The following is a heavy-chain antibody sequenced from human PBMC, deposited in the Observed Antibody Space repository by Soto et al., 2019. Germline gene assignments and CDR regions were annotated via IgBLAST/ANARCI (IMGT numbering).Heavy chain of an antibody. Sequence: QVQLVQSGAEVKKPGASVKVSCKASGYTFTTYYMHWVRQAPGQGLEWMGIISPDGGSTSYAQKFQGRVTLTRDTSTSTVYMELSSLRSEDTAVYYCATRDPGHYWGQGILVTVSS. CDR2: ISPDGGST. V-gene: IGHV1-46*01. CDR1: GYTFTTYY. J-gene: IGHJ4*02. CDR3: ATRDPGHY.